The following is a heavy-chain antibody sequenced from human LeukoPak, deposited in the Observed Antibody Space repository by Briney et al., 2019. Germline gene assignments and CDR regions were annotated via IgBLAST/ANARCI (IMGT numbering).Heavy chain of an antibody. J-gene: IGHJ4*02. V-gene: IGHV3-21*01. D-gene: IGHD3-22*01. CDR3: ARDYYDSSGYYYD. Sequence: PGESLRLSCAASGFTFSSYSMNWVRQAPGKGLEWVSSISSSSSYIYYADSVKGRFTISRDNAKNSLYLQMNSLRAEDTAVYYCARDYYDSSGYYYDWGRGTLVTVSS. CDR2: ISSSSSYI. CDR1: GFTFSSYS.